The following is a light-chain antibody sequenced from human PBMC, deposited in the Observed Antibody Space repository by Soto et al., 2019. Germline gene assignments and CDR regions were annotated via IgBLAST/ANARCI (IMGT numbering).Light chain of an antibody. CDR2: AAS. J-gene: IGKJ5*01. V-gene: IGKV1D-12*01. CDR1: QGIGRW. Sequence: DVQMTQYPSSVSASVGDRVTITCRASQGIGRWLAWYQQRPGKAPRFLIYAASSLQGGDPSRSSGSGSGTDFTLTISNLQPEDFATYFCQQGDSFPVTFGQGTRLEMK. CDR3: QQGDSFPVT.